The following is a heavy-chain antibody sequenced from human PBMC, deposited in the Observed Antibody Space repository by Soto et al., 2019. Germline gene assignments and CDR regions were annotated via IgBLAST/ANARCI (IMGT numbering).Heavy chain of an antibody. CDR3: ARSSPYIVVRKPTGNQDYYGMDV. J-gene: IGHJ6*02. D-gene: IGHD2-2*01. Sequence: SVKVSCKASGGTFSSYAISWVRQAPGQGLEWMGGIIPVFGTTDYEQKFQGRVTITADGSTSTAYMKLSSLRSADTAVYYCARSSPYIVVRKPTGNQDYYGMDVWGQGTTVTVSS. V-gene: IGHV1-69*13. CDR1: GGTFSSYA. CDR2: IIPVFGTT.